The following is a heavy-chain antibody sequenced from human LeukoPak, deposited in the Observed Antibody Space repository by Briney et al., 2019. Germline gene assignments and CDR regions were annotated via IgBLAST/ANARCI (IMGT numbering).Heavy chain of an antibody. CDR2: IIPIFGTA. CDR1: GGTFSSYA. J-gene: IGHJ4*02. D-gene: IGHD2-15*01. Sequence: SVKVSCKASGGTFSSYAISWVRQAPGQGLEWMGGIIPIFGTANYAQKFQGRVTITADESTSTAYMELSSLRSEDTAVYYRASLGYCSGGSCYSGDYWGQGTLVTVSS. V-gene: IGHV1-69*13. CDR3: ASLGYCSGGSCYSGDY.